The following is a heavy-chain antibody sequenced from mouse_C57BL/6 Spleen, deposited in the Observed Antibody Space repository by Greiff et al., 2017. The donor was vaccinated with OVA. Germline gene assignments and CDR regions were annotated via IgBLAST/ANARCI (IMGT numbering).Heavy chain of an antibody. V-gene: IGHV1-42*01. J-gene: IGHJ1*03. D-gene: IGHD1-1*01. CDR2: INPSTGGT. CDR3: ARTTVVARNWYFDV. Sequence: VQLKQSGPELVKPGASVKISCKASGYSFTGYYMNWVKQSPEKSLEWIGEINPSTGGTTYNQKFKAKATLTVDKSSSTAYMQLKSLTSEDSAVYYCARTTVVARNWYFDVWGTGTTVTVSS. CDR1: GYSFTGYY.